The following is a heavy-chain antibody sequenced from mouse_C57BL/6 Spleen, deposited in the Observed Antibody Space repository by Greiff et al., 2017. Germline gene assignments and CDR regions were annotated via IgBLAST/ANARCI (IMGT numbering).Heavy chain of an antibody. CDR2: IDPETGGT. D-gene: IGHD2-3*01. CDR3: TRSWLLRDAMDY. CDR1: GYTFTDYE. J-gene: IGHJ4*01. Sequence: QVQLQQSGAELVRPGASVTLSCKASGYTFTDYEMHWVKQTPVHGLEWIGAIDPETGGTAYNQKFKGKAILTAAKSSSTAYMELRSLTSEDSAVYYCTRSWLLRDAMDYWGQGTSVTVSS. V-gene: IGHV1-15*01.